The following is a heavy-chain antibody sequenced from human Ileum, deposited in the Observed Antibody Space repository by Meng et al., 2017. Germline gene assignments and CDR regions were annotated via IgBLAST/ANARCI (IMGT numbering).Heavy chain of an antibody. CDR1: GVSVNSGFYY. CDR2: FHHSGSA. Sequence: VQQQQSGPGLVRPAETLSLTCPVSGVSVNSGFYYWNWVRQPPGKGLEFIGSFHHSGSAHYNASLEGRVTMSLDTSKNQFSLRLTSVTAADSALYYCTGGPDSAKSGYWGQGTLVTRLL. J-gene: IGHJ4*02. D-gene: IGHD1-14*01. CDR3: TGGPDSAKSGY. V-gene: IGHV4-61*01.